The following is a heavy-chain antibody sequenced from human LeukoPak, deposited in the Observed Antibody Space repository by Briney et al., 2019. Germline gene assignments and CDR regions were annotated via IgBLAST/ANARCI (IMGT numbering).Heavy chain of an antibody. J-gene: IGHJ3*02. Sequence: GASVRVSCKASGYTFTSYGISWVRQAPGQGLEWMGWIGAYNGNTNYAQKLQGRVTMTTDTSTSTAYMELRSLRSDDTAVYYCARTLTYGLTGYTFDMWGPGTRVTVSS. V-gene: IGHV1-18*01. CDR1: GYTFTSYG. D-gene: IGHD3-16*01. CDR2: IGAYNGNT. CDR3: ARTLTYGLTGYTFDM.